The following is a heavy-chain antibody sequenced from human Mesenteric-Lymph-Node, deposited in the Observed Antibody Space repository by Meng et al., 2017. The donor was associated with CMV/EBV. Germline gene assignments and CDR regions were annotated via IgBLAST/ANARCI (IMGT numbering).Heavy chain of an antibody. CDR3: ARQDGTVTYFDY. CDR1: GYSFASYR. Sequence: CKGSGYSFASYRIGWVRQMPGKGLEWMGIIYPGDSDTRYSPSFQGQVTISADKSISTAYLQWSSLKASDTAMYYCARQDGTVTYFDYWGQGTLVTVSS. J-gene: IGHJ4*02. CDR2: IYPGDSDT. D-gene: IGHD4-11*01. V-gene: IGHV5-51*01.